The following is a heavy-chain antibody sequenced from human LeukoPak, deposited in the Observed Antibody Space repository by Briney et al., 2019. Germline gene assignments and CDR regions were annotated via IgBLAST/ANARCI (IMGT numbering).Heavy chain of an antibody. CDR1: GGSISSYY. D-gene: IGHD6-13*01. CDR2: IYYSGST. J-gene: IGHJ4*02. Sequence: SETLSLTCTVSGGSISSYYWSWIRRPPGKGLEWIGYIYYSGSTNYNPSLKSRVTISVDTSKNQFSLQLSSLTAADTAVYYCARHSDPGIAAAGTAHFDYWGQGTLVTVSS. CDR3: ARHSDPGIAAAGTAHFDY. V-gene: IGHV4-59*08.